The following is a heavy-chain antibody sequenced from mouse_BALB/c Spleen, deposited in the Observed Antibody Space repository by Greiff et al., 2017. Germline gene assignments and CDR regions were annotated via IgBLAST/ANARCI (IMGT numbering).Heavy chain of an antibody. Sequence: VQLQQSGAELVKPGASVKLSCTASGFNFKDTYMHWVKQRPEQGLEWIGRIDPGNGNTKYDPKFQSKATITADTSSNTAYLQLISLTSEDTAVYYCARGRGPFAYWGQGTLVTVSA. J-gene: IGHJ3*01. V-gene: IGHV14-3*02. D-gene: IGHD1-1*02. CDR3: ARGRGPFAY. CDR1: GFNFKDTY. CDR2: IDPGNGNT.